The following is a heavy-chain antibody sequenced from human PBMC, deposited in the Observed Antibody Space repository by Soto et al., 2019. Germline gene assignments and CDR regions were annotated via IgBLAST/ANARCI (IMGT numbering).Heavy chain of an antibody. V-gene: IGHV4-39*01. CDR2: IYSSGMT. J-gene: IGHJ4*02. CDR1: GDSISSGSYN. Sequence: PPETLSLTCTVSGDSISSGSYNWGWVRHPAVTGLEWIGSIYSSGMTQYNSSFNSTVTLSVDTSKSQLPLRPYSVTAADTAGDYCARLPLAIMAHLTGIFWGRGTLVTVSS. CDR3: ARLPLAIMAHLTGIF. D-gene: IGHD5-12*01.